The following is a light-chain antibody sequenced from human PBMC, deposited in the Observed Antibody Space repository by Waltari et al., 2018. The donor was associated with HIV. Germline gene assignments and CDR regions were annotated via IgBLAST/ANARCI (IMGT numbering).Light chain of an antibody. V-gene: IGKV3-20*01. CDR3: QQYGSSPQT. J-gene: IGKJ4*01. Sequence: SPGTLSLSPGERATLSCRASQSVSSSYLAWYQQKPGQAPRLLLYGTSNRATGIPDRFSGGGSGTDFTLTISRLEPEDSALYYCQQYGSSPQTFGGGTKVEIK. CDR1: QSVSSSY. CDR2: GTS.